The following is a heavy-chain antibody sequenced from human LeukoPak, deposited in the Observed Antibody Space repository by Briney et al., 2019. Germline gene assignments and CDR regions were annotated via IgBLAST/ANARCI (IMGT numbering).Heavy chain of an antibody. CDR2: ISSSGSTI. D-gene: IGHD4-17*01. Sequence: GGSLRLSCAASGFTFSSYEMNWVRQAPGKGLEWVSYISSSGSTIYYADSVKGRFTISRDNAKNSLYLQMNSLRAEDTAVYYCARLVTTKLLSYYMDVWGKGTTVTVSS. CDR3: ARLVTTKLLSYYMDV. V-gene: IGHV3-48*03. J-gene: IGHJ6*03. CDR1: GFTFSSYE.